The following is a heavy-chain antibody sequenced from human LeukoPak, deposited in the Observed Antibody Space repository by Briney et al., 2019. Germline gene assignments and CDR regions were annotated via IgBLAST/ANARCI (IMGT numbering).Heavy chain of an antibody. CDR3: ARALIVVVIAPMDV. V-gene: IGHV3-30*19. J-gene: IGHJ6*02. CDR2: ISYDGSNK. CDR1: GFTFSSYG. Sequence: GGSLRLSCAASGFTFSSYGMHWVRQAPGKGLEWVAVISYDGSNKYYADSVKGRFTISRDNSKNTLYLQMNSLRAEDTAVYYCARALIVVVIAPMDVWGQGTTVTVSS. D-gene: IGHD3-22*01.